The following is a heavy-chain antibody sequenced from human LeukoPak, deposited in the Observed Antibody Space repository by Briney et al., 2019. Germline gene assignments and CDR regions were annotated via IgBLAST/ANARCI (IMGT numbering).Heavy chain of an antibody. D-gene: IGHD6-6*01. Sequence: PGGSLRLSCAASGFTFSDYYMSWVRQAPGKGLEWVSYISSTSSYSNYAGSVKGRFTISRDNAKNSLYLQMNSLRAEDTAVYYCASPLYTSSSGVGYWGQGTLVTVSS. J-gene: IGHJ4*02. V-gene: IGHV3-11*06. CDR2: ISSTSSYS. CDR3: ASPLYTSSSGVGY. CDR1: GFTFSDYY.